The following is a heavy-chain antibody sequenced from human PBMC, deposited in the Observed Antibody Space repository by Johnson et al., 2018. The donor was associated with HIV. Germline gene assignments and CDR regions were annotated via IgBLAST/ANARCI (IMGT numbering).Heavy chain of an antibody. V-gene: IGHV3-66*01. J-gene: IGHJ3*02. CDR3: AKGGVGRDGNRDAFDI. Sequence: VQLVESGGGLVRPGGSLRLSCVASGFAVSGYYMSWVRQAPGKGLEWVSVLFSGDTTYYADSVNGRFTISRDNSKNTLYLQMNSLRREDTAVYYCAKGGVGRDGNRDAFDIWGQGTMVTVSS. CDR2: LFSGDTT. CDR1: GFAVSGYY. D-gene: IGHD5-24*01.